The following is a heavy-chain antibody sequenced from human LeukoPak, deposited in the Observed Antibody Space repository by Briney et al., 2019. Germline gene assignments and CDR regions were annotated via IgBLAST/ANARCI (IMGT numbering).Heavy chain of an antibody. V-gene: IGHV1-8*02. Sequence: ASVKVSCKATGYSFTNYDINWVRQATGQGLEWMGWMNPNSGNTGYAQKFQGRVTMTRNTSISTAYMELSSLRSEDTAVYYCARKVGELTGLWWLRFGNDYYYYYMDVWGKGTTVTISS. J-gene: IGHJ6*03. CDR1: GYSFTNYD. D-gene: IGHD5-12*01. CDR2: MNPNSGNT. CDR3: ARKVGELTGLWWLRFGNDYYYYYMDV.